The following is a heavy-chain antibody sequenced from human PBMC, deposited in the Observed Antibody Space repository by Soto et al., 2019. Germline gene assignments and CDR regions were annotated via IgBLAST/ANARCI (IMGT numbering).Heavy chain of an antibody. Sequence: QVQLVESGGGVVQPGTSLRLSCAASGFIFSNYGMHWVRQAPGKGLEWVAVISYDGRNKFYADSVRARFTTSRDNSKNTLHLQMNRLRRDDTAVYYCSVVGVRADFLGQGTLVSVSS. V-gene: IGHV3-30*03. CDR3: SVVGVRADF. D-gene: IGHD2-15*01. CDR2: ISYDGRNK. CDR1: GFIFSNYG. J-gene: IGHJ4*02.